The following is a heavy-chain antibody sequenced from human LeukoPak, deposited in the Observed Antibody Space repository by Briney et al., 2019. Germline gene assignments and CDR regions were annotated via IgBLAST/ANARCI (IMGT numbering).Heavy chain of an antibody. CDR1: GYTFTSYY. D-gene: IGHD3-9*01. CDR3: ARSPHILTGENFDF. CDR2: INPNSGGT. J-gene: IGHJ4*02. Sequence: GASVKVSCKASGYTFTSYYMHWVRQAPGQGLQWMGWINPNSGGTNYAQKFQRRVTMTRDTSITTAYMELSRLRSDDTAMYFCARSPHILTGENFDFWGQGTLVTVSS. V-gene: IGHV1-2*02.